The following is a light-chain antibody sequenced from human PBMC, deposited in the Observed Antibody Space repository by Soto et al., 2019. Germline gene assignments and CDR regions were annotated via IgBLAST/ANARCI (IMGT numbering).Light chain of an antibody. V-gene: IGKV1-5*01. CDR1: QSISGW. J-gene: IGKJ1*01. Sequence: DIQLTQSPSTLSASVGDRVTITCRASQSISGWLAWYQKKPGKAPKLLIFDASSLESGVPSRFSGSGSGTEFTLTIISLQPDDFATYDCEQLCTPSRTLGQGTKVDIK. CDR2: DAS. CDR3: EQLCTPSRT.